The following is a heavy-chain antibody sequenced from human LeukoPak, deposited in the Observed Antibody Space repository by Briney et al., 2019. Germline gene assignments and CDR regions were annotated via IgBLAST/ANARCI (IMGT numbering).Heavy chain of an antibody. CDR1: GFTFGSYW. Sequence: GGSLRLSCAASGFTFGSYWMSWVRQAPGKGLEWVANINPDGTEKYYVDSLKGRFTISRDNAKNSLYLQMSSLRAEDTAVYYCARDAYGTSDHWGREPWSSSLQ. D-gene: IGHD4-17*01. V-gene: IGHV3-7*05. J-gene: IGHJ5*02. CDR2: INPDGTEK. CDR3: ARDAYGTSDH.